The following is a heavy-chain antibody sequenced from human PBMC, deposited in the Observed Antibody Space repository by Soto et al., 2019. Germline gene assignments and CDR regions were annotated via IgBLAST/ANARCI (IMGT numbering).Heavy chain of an antibody. CDR2: ISSSSSYI. Sequence: GGSLRLSCAASGFTFSSYSMNWVRQAPGKGLEWVSSISSSSSYIYYADSVKGRFTISRDNAKNSLYLQMNSLRAEDTAVYYCARDLDSSCYRNPEYYVDYWGQGTLVTVSS. CDR3: ARDLDSSCYRNPEYYVDY. J-gene: IGHJ4*02. V-gene: IGHV3-21*01. D-gene: IGHD3-22*01. CDR1: GFTFSSYS.